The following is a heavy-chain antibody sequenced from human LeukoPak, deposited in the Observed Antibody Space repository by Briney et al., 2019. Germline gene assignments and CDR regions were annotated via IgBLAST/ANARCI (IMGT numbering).Heavy chain of an antibody. Sequence: ASVKVSCKASGYTFTSYDINWVRQATGQGLEWMGWMNPNSGNTGYAQEFQGRVTMTRNTSISTAYMELSSLRSEDTAVYYCARAARGNIVVVPAAKDYYYYMDVWGKGTTVTVSS. CDR1: GYTFTSYD. CDR3: ARAARGNIVVVPAAKDYYYYMDV. J-gene: IGHJ6*03. D-gene: IGHD2-2*01. CDR2: MNPNSGNT. V-gene: IGHV1-8*01.